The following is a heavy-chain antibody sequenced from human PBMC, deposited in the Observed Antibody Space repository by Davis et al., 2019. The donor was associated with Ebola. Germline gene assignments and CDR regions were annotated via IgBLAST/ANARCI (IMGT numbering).Heavy chain of an antibody. J-gene: IGHJ4*02. CDR3: ARDTTVTPPDY. V-gene: IGHV1-18*01. CDR2: ISAYNGNT. CDR1: GYTFTSYA. Sequence: ASVKVSCKASGYTFTSYAMHWVRQAPGQGLEWMGWISAYNGNTNYAQKLQGRVTMTTDTSTSTAYMELRSLRSDDTAVYYCARDTTVTPPDYWGQGTLVTVSS. D-gene: IGHD4-17*01.